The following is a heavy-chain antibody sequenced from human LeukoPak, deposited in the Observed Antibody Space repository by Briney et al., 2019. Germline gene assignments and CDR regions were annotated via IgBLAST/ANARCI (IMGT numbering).Heavy chain of an antibody. CDR2: ISPDGTSK. V-gene: IGHV3-30-3*01. Sequence: GGSLRLSCVASKFIFIDSPMHWVRQPPGKGLQWVAVISPDGTSKYYADSVKGRFTISRDNSKDTLFSQMESLRIEDTAVYYCARDPLSPEPWGQGTLVTVSS. J-gene: IGHJ5*02. CDR3: ARDPLSPEP. CDR1: KFIFIDSP.